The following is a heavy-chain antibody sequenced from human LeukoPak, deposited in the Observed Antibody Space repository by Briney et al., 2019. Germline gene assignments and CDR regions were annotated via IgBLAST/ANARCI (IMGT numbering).Heavy chain of an antibody. D-gene: IGHD5-24*01. V-gene: IGHV1-18*01. CDR3: ARVFSRDGYNNFDY. CDR2: ISAYNGNT. Sequence: GASVKVSCKASGYTFTSYGISWVRQAPGQGLEWMGWISAYNGNTNYAQKLQGRVTMTTDTPTSTAYMELRSLRSDDTAVYYCARVFSRDGYNNFDYWGQGTLVTVSS. CDR1: GYTFTSYG. J-gene: IGHJ4*02.